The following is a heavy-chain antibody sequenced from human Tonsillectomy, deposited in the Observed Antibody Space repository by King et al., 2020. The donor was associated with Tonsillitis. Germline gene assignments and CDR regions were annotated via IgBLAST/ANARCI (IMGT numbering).Heavy chain of an antibody. Sequence: QLQESGPGVVKPSETLSLTCTVSGGSISSSDHYWAWIRQPPGKGLEWSGYMYYSGTMFYNPSLKSRITISGGTSENRFSLKLSSVTAADTAVYFCARSVSGSFDYWGQGALVTVSS. CDR3: ARSVSGSFDY. D-gene: IGHD1-26*01. V-gene: IGHV4-39*01. CDR1: GGSISSSDHY. J-gene: IGHJ4*02. CDR2: MYYSGTM.